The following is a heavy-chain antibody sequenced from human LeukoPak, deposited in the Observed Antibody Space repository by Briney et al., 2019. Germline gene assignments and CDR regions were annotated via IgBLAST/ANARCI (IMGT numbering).Heavy chain of an antibody. J-gene: IGHJ3*02. CDR2: INPNSGGT. Sequence: ASVKVSCKASGYTFTGYYIHWVRQAPGQGLEWMGWINPNSGGTNYAQKFQGRVAMTRDKSIRTAYMELSRLTSDDTAVYYCARNIWFGESADAFDIWGQGTMVTVSS. D-gene: IGHD3-10*01. V-gene: IGHV1-2*02. CDR1: GYTFTGYY. CDR3: ARNIWFGESADAFDI.